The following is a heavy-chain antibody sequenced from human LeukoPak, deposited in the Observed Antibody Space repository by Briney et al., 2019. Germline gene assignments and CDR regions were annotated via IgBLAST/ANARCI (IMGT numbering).Heavy chain of an antibody. V-gene: IGHV3-21*01. CDR1: GFTFSSYS. CDR2: ISSGSSYI. J-gene: IGHJ5*02. CDR3: ARDRYSSGWSRGDWFDP. D-gene: IGHD6-19*01. Sequence: GGSLRLSCAASGFTFSSYSMNWVRQAPGKGLEWVSSISSGSSYIYYADSVKGRFTISRDNAKNSLYLQMNSLRAEDTAVYYCARDRYSSGWSRGDWFDPWGQGTLVTVSS.